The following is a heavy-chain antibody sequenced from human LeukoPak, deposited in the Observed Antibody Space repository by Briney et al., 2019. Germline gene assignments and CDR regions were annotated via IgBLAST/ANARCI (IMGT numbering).Heavy chain of an antibody. CDR2: INPNSGGA. D-gene: IGHD6-19*01. CDR3: ARLVLQNIVVAGLKFDY. J-gene: IGHJ4*02. CDR1: GYIFTDNY. Sequence: ASVKVSCKASGYIFTDNYMNWVRQAPGQGLEWMGWINPNSGGAKYAQKFQGRVTMTRDTSISTAHMELSGLRSDDTAVYYCARLVLQNIVVAGLKFDYWGQGTLITVSS. V-gene: IGHV1-2*02.